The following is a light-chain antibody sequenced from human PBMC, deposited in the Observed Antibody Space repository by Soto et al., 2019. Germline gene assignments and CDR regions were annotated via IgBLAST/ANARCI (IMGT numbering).Light chain of an antibody. CDR1: QSVSSSY. Sequence: EIVLTQSPGTLSLSPGERATLSCRASQSVSSSYLAWYQQKPGQAPRLLIYGASSRATGIPDRFSGSGSGTDLTLTISSLEPEDFAVYYCQQYGSSPRYTFGQGTKLEIK. CDR3: QQYGSSPRYT. V-gene: IGKV3-20*01. CDR2: GAS. J-gene: IGKJ2*01.